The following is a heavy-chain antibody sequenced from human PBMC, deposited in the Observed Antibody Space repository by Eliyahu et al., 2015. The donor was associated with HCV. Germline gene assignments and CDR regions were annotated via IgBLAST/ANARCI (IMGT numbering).Heavy chain of an antibody. V-gene: IGHV4-34*01. CDR2: INHSGST. D-gene: IGHD3-9*01. J-gene: IGHJ3*02. CDR1: GGSFSGYX. CDR3: ATVTDTAGMMNDILNGHDAFDI. Sequence: QVQLQQWGAGLLKPSETLSLTCAVYGGSFSGYXWXWIRQPPGKGLEWIGEINHSGSTNYNPSLKSRVTISVDTSKNQFSLKLSSVTAADTAVYYCATVTDTAGMMNDILNGHDAFDIWGQGTMVTVSS.